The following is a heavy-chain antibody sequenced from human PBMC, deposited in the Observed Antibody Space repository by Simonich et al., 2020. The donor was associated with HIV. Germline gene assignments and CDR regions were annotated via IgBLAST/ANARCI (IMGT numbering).Heavy chain of an antibody. Sequence: QVQLVESGGGVVQPGRSLRLSCAASGFTFSGYGMHWVRQAPAKGLEWVAVIWYDGKIKYYADSVKGRFTISRDNSKNTLYLQMNSLRAEDTAMYYCVRRFDYGGDYWGQGTLVTVSS. CDR1: GFTFSGYG. V-gene: IGHV3-33*01. D-gene: IGHD4-17*01. CDR3: VRRFDYGGDY. J-gene: IGHJ4*02. CDR2: IWYDGKIK.